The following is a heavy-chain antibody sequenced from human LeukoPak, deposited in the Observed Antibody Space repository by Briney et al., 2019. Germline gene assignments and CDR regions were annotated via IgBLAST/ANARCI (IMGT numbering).Heavy chain of an antibody. D-gene: IGHD2-2*01. J-gene: IGHJ4*02. Sequence: GASVKVSCKASGYTFTTYGIRWVRQAPGQGLEWMGWISAYNGNTNYPQKLQDRVTMTTDTSTSTAYMELRSLRSDDTAVYYCARGEREYCSSTSCPYFDYWGQGTLVTVSS. CDR1: GYTFTTYG. CDR3: ARGEREYCSSTSCPYFDY. V-gene: IGHV1-18*01. CDR2: ISAYNGNT.